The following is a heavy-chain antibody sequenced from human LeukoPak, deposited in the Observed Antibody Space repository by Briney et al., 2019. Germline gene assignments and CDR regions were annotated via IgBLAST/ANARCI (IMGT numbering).Heavy chain of an antibody. Sequence: SETLSLTCAVSGYSISSGYYWGWIRQPPGKGLEWIGSIYHSGSTYYNPSLKSRVTISVDTSKNQFSLKLSSVAAADTAVYYCARGDGSGWSSNWFDPWGQGTRVTVSS. CDR2: IYHSGST. D-gene: IGHD6-19*01. V-gene: IGHV4-38-2*01. CDR1: GYSISSGYY. J-gene: IGHJ5*02. CDR3: ARGDGSGWSSNWFDP.